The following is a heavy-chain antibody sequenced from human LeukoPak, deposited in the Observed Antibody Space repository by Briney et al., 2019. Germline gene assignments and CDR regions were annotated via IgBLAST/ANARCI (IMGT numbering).Heavy chain of an antibody. CDR1: GYTFTSYD. Sequence: ASVKVSCRASGYTFTSYDINWVRQATGQGLEWMGWMNPNSGNTGYAQKFQGRVTMTRNTSISTAYMELSSLRSEDTAVYYCAKDTWFGELPYYYYGMDVWGQGTTVTVSS. V-gene: IGHV1-8*01. D-gene: IGHD3-10*01. CDR2: MNPNSGNT. CDR3: AKDTWFGELPYYYYGMDV. J-gene: IGHJ6*02.